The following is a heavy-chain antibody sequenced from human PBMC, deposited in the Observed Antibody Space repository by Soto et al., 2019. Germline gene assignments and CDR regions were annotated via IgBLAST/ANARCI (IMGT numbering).Heavy chain of an antibody. CDR3: AKDQEGGGYYYYYYGMDV. Sequence: LRLSCAASGFTFSSYGMHWVRQAPGKGLEWVAVISYDGSNKYYADSVKGRFTISRDNSKNTLYLQMNSLRAEDTAVYYCAKDQEGGGYYYYYYGMDVWGQGTTVTVSS. CDR2: ISYDGSNK. CDR1: GFTFSSYG. V-gene: IGHV3-30*18. J-gene: IGHJ6*02. D-gene: IGHD2-15*01.